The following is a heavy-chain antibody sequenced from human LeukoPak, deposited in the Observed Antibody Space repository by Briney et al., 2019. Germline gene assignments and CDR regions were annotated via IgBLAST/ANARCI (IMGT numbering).Heavy chain of an antibody. CDR1: DGSISSHY. Sequence: SETLSLTCTVSDGSISSHYWNWIRQPPGKGLEWIGYIYYSGSTNYNPSLKCRVTMSVDTSKKQFSLRLSSVTAADTAVYYCARKPESSGWYDYFDYWGQGSLVTVSS. D-gene: IGHD6-19*01. J-gene: IGHJ4*02. CDR2: IYYSGST. CDR3: ARKPESSGWYDYFDY. V-gene: IGHV4-59*11.